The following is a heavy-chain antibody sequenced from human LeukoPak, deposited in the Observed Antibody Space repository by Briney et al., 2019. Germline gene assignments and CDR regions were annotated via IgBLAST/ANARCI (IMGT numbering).Heavy chain of an antibody. CDR2: TLSDGSSK. CDR3: AKPRKTAGTLDYFDY. D-gene: IGHD6-19*01. J-gene: IGHJ4*02. V-gene: IGHV3-30*02. CDR1: GFTFSNYV. Sequence: PGGSLRLSCPAAGFTFSNYVMHWVRQAPGKGLEWVAFTLSDGSSKYYADSVKGRFTISRYNSKNTLYLQMNSLRPEDTAVYYCAKPRKTAGTLDYFDYWGQGTLVTVSS.